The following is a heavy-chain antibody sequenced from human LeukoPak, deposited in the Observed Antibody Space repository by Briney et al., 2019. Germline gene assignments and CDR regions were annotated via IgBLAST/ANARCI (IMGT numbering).Heavy chain of an antibody. Sequence: GGSLRLSCAASGFTFSDYNMSWIRQAPGKGLEWVSYISSSGSTIYYADSVKGRFTISRDNAKNSLYLQMNSLRAEDTAVYYCARDLEYSSSWYIGPGDYYYGMDVWGQGTTVTVSS. CDR3: ARDLEYSSSWYIGPGDYYYGMDV. J-gene: IGHJ6*02. CDR1: GFTFSDYN. V-gene: IGHV3-11*01. D-gene: IGHD6-13*01. CDR2: ISSSGSTI.